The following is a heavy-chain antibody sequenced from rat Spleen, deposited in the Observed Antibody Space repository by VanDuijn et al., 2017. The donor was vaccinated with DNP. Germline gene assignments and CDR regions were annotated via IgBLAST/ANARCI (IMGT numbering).Heavy chain of an antibody. CDR3: TRGDILRSFDY. J-gene: IGHJ2*01. CDR1: GYSITSDY. V-gene: IGHV3-3*01. Sequence: VQLQESGPGLVKPSQSLSLTCSVTGYSITSDYWGWIRKFPGHKLEWMGYINSAGSIEYNPSLKGRISITSDTSKNQFFLQVNSVTTDDTATYYCTRGDILRSFDYWGQGVMVTVSS. CDR2: INSAGSI. D-gene: IGHD1-6*01.